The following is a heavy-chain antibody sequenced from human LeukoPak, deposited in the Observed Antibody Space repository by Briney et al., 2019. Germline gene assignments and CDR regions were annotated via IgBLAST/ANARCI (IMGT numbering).Heavy chain of an antibody. Sequence: ASVKVSCKASGYTFTSYAMHWVRQAPGQRLEWMGWINAGNGNTKYSQKFQGRVTITRDTSASTAYMELNSLRAEDTAVYYCAKAGIAVATKSSYFDYWGQGTLVTVSS. CDR2: INAGNGNT. CDR3: AKAGIAVATKSSYFDY. V-gene: IGHV1-3*01. J-gene: IGHJ4*02. D-gene: IGHD6-19*01. CDR1: GYTFTSYA.